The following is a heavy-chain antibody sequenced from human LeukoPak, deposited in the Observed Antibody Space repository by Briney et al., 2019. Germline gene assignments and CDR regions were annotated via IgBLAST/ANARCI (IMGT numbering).Heavy chain of an antibody. CDR3: ARDLGPCSRTSCYSLAFDI. CDR1: VFTFSSSR. V-gene: IGHV3-7*01. CDR2: IKQDGSEK. Sequence: PGGPLRLSCAASVFTFSSSRMGWVRQAPGKGLEWVANIKQDGSEKYYVDSVKGRFTISRDNAKNSLYQQTNSLRVEDTAVYYCARDLGPCSRTSCYSLAFDIWGQGTMVTVSS. D-gene: IGHD2-2*01. J-gene: IGHJ3*02.